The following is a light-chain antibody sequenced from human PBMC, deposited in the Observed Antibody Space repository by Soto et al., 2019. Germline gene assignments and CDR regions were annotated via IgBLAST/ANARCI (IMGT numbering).Light chain of an antibody. CDR2: HGN. J-gene: IGLJ2*01. Sequence: QSVLTQPPSASGTPGQRVTISCSGSSSNIGSNPVSWYQQLPGAAPKLLIYHGNQRPSGVPDRFSGSKAGTSASLAIGVLQSEEAADYFCAACDDNRNGVVFGGGTKVTVL. CDR3: AACDDNRNGVV. V-gene: IGLV1-44*01. CDR1: SSNIGSNP.